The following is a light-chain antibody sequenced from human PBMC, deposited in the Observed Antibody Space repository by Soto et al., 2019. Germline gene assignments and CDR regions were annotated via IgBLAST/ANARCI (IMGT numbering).Light chain of an antibody. J-gene: IGKJ1*01. CDR2: KAS. CDR3: KHHKSYTEA. V-gene: IGKV1-5*03. CDR1: QTISSW. Sequence: DIQMTQSPSTLSGSVGDRVTITYRASQTISSWLAWYQQKPGKAPNLLIYKASTLNSGVPSRFSGSGSETEFTLTTSSLQPDDVATYSCKHHKSYTEAFGQGTKVDLK.